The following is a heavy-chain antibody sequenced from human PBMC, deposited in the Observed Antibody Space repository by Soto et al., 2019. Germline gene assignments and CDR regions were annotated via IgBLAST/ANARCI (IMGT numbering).Heavy chain of an antibody. V-gene: IGHV1-69*01. CDR3: ARRPPGGWSPLYYYYGMDV. CDR1: GGTFSSYA. Sequence: QVQLVQSGAEVKKPGSSVKVSCKASGGTFSSYAISWVRQAPGQGLEWMGGIIPIFGTANYAQKFQGRVTITADESTSTAYMELSSLRSEDTAVYYCARRPPGGWSPLYYYYGMDVWGQGTTVTVSS. CDR2: IIPIFGTA. J-gene: IGHJ6*02. D-gene: IGHD2-15*01.